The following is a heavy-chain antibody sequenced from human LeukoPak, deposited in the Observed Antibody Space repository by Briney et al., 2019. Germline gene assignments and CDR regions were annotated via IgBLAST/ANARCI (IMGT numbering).Heavy chain of an antibody. D-gene: IGHD1-26*01. Sequence: SETLSLTXAVSGYSIGRSNWWGWIRQPPGKGLERIGYIDYSGTTYYSPSLKSRVTMSVDTTKNQFSLKLHSVSAVDTAVYYCSRYSGSQGWFDPWGQGTLVTVSS. V-gene: IGHV4-28*01. CDR3: SRYSGSQGWFDP. J-gene: IGHJ5*02. CDR1: GYSIGRSNW. CDR2: IDYSGTT.